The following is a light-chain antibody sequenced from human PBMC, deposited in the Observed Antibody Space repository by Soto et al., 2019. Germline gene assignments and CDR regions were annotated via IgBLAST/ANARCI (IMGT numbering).Light chain of an antibody. V-gene: IGKV1-39*01. CDR1: QIISSY. CDR2: AVS. Sequence: DIHMTRSPSSLSASIGDRVTITCRASQIISSYLNWYQQKPGKAPKLLMYAVSTLQSGVPSRFSGSGSGTDFTLTISSLQPEDFATYFCQQSYDTPFTFGPGTKVDIK. J-gene: IGKJ3*01. CDR3: QQSYDTPFT.